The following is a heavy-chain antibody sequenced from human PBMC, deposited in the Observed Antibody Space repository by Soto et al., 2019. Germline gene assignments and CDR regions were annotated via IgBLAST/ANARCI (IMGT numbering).Heavy chain of an antibody. J-gene: IGHJ5*02. CDR1: GGSISSGGYS. V-gene: IGHV4-30-2*01. CDR2: IYHSGST. CDR3: ARAHHVLLWFGESNNWFDP. Sequence: QLQLQESGSGLVKPSQTLSLTCAVSGGSISSGGYSWSWIRQPPGKGLEWIGYIYHSGSTYYNPSXXGRVTISVDRXXNXFXXKLSSVTAADTAVYYCARAHHVLLWFGESNNWFDPWGQGTLVTVSS. D-gene: IGHD3-10*01.